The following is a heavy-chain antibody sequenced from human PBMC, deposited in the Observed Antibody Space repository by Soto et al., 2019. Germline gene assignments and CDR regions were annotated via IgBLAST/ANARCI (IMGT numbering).Heavy chain of an antibody. J-gene: IGHJ3*02. CDR2: ISGLGNRV. CDR3: AKAEMGMDAFDI. Sequence: EAQLLESGGDLVQPGGSLRLSCEASGFTFNKHAINWVRQAPGKGLEWVSSISGLGNRVYYADSVKGRFTISRDNSKNTVYLQMSSMRAEDTAIFYCAKAEMGMDAFDIGGPGTSVTVSS. D-gene: IGHD7-27*01. CDR1: GFTFNKHA. V-gene: IGHV3-23*01.